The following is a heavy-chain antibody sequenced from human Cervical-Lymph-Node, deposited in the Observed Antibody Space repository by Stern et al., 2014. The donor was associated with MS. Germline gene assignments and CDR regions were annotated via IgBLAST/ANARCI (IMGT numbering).Heavy chain of an antibody. CDR3: VRDQGGIAAS. Sequence: VQLVQSGAEVKQPGSSMKVSCKASGGTFSSIEISWVRQAPGQGLEWLGGLSPLFGTTNYAQQVQGRVTIVADESTTTVNMELSRLRSEDTAVYYCVRDQGGIAASWGQGTLVTVSS. CDR2: LSPLFGTT. V-gene: IGHV1-69*01. D-gene: IGHD6-13*01. CDR1: GGTFSSIE. J-gene: IGHJ4*02.